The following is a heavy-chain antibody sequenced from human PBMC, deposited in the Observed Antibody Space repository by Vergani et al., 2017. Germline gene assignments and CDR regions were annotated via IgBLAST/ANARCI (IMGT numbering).Heavy chain of an antibody. J-gene: IGHJ5*01. Sequence: EVQLVESGGVVVQPGGSLRLSCAASGFTFDDYTMHWVRQAPGKGLEWVSLISWDGGSTYYADAVKGRFTISRDNAQKTLYRQMNSLRVEDPGVYYCARARCIETGYMSNWLDSWGQGTLVTVSS. CDR1: GFTFDDYT. CDR2: ISWDGGST. D-gene: IGHD3-9*01. V-gene: IGHV3-43*01. CDR3: ARARCIETGYMSNWLDS.